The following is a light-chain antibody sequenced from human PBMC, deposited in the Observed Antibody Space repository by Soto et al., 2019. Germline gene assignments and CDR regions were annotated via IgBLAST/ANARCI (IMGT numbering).Light chain of an antibody. CDR3: QSSDSSLSVV. CDR1: SSNIGAGFD. Sequence: QSVLTQPPAVSGAPGQSVTISCTGSSSNIGAGFDVHWYQQLPGTTPKLVIYGNNNRPSGVPDRFSGSKSGTSASLAITGLQAEDEADYYCQSSDSSLSVVFGGGTKVTVL. V-gene: IGLV1-40*01. CDR2: GNN. J-gene: IGLJ2*01.